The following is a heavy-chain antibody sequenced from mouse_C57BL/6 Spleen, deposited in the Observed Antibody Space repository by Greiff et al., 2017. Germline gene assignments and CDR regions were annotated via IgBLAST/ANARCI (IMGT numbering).Heavy chain of an antibody. Sequence: QVQLQQSGAELVRPGASVTLSCKASGYTFTDYEMHWVKQTPVHGLEWIGAIDPETGGTAYNQKFKGKAILTSDKSSSTAYMELRSLTSEDSAVYYCTRWPQFISHYCDYWGQGTTLTVSS. D-gene: IGHD1-1*01. V-gene: IGHV1-15*01. CDR2: IDPETGGT. J-gene: IGHJ2*01. CDR3: TRWPQFISHYCDY. CDR1: GYTFTDYE.